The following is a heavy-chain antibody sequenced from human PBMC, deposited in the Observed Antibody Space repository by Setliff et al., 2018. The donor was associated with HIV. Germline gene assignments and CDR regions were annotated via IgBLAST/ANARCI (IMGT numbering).Heavy chain of an antibody. Sequence: ASVKVSCKASGYTFTSYDITWVRQAPGQGLEWMGWFNTETRNPMYAQAFKGRLVFSLDTSVSTAYLQINSPKAEDTAMYYCARVGSYWSTFDYWGQGTLVTVSS. J-gene: IGHJ4*02. CDR3: ARVGSYWSTFDY. V-gene: IGHV7-4-1*02. CDR2: FNTETRNP. CDR1: GYTFTSYD. D-gene: IGHD1-26*01.